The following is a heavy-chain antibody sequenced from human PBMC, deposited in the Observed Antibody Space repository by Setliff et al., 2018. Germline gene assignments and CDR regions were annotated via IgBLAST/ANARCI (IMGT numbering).Heavy chain of an antibody. D-gene: IGHD5-12*01. CDR3: ARGYSGYDYLKPFDY. V-gene: IGHV4-39*01. CDR2: IYYSGST. Sequence: SETLSLTCTVSGGSISSSSYYWGWIRQPPGKGLEWIGSIYYSGSTYYNPSLKSRVTISVDTSKNQFSLKLSSVTAADTAVYYCARGYSGYDYLKPFDYWGQRTLVTVSS. J-gene: IGHJ4*02. CDR1: GGSISSSSYY.